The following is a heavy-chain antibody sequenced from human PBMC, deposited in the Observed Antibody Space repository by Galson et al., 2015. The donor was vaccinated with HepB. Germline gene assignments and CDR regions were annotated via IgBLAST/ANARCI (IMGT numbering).Heavy chain of an antibody. CDR1: GFTFSSYE. V-gene: IGHV3-48*03. CDR2: ISSSGSTI. D-gene: IGHD6-6*01. CDR3: ARDRDEVIAARPGGAFDI. J-gene: IGHJ3*02. Sequence: SLRLSCAASGFTFSSYEMNWVRQAPGKGLEWVSYISSSGSTIYYADSVKGRFTISRDNAKNSLYLQMNSLRAEDTTVYYCARDRDEVIAARPGGAFDIWGQGTMVIVSS.